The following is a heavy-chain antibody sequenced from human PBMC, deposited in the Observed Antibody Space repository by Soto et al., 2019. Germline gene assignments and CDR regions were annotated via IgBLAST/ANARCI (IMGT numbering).Heavy chain of an antibody. J-gene: IGHJ6*02. CDR3: AIERYQVISDGMDV. V-gene: IGHV1-2*02. D-gene: IGHD2-2*01. CDR2: INPQTGGT. Sequence: ASVKVSCKASGYTFTGYYIHWVREAPGQGLEWMGWINPQTGGTSYAQKFQGRVTLSRDTSINTAYLELSRLRFDDAAVYFCAIERYQVISDGMDVWGQGTTVTVSS. CDR1: GYTFTGYY.